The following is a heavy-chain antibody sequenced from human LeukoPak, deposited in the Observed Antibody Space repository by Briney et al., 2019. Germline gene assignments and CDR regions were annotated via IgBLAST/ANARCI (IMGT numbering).Heavy chain of an antibody. CDR3: AREIGRGVISPYFDH. V-gene: IGHV3-53*01. Sequence: WGSLRLSCAASELSVSSNYMSWIRQAPGKGLECVAILYSSGRTEYADSVKGRFAVSRDNSKNTLYLQMNSLRVEDTAVYYCAREIGRGVISPYFDHWGQGALVTVSS. J-gene: IGHJ4*02. CDR2: LYSSGRT. D-gene: IGHD2-21*01. CDR1: ELSVSSNY.